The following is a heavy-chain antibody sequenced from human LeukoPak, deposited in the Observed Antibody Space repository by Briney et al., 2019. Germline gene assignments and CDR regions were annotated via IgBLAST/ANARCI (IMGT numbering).Heavy chain of an antibody. V-gene: IGHV3-23*01. D-gene: IGHD3-10*01. CDR2: IRSSADST. J-gene: IGHJ4*02. Sequence: GGSLRLSCAASGFSFSSYAMNWVRQAPGKGVEWVSCIRSSADSTYYADSVKGRFTISRDNSKNTLFLQINSLRAEDTAVYYCAKDRLPETYYGSGGNDYWGQGTLVTVSS. CDR3: AKDRLPETYYGSGGNDY. CDR1: GFSFSSYA.